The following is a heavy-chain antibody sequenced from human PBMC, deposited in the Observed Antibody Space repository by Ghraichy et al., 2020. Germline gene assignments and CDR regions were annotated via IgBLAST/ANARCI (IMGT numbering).Heavy chain of an antibody. CDR2: ISTYNGNT. D-gene: IGHD3-22*01. CDR3: AREDSSGYYWDY. J-gene: IGHJ4*01. CDR1: GYTFTSHG. V-gene: IGHV1-18*04. Sequence: ASVKVSCKASGYTFTSHGISWVRQAPGQGLEWMGWISTYNGNTNYAQKFRGRVTMTTDTSTSTAYMELRSLRSDDTAVFYCAREDSSGYYWDYCGHGTLVTVSS.